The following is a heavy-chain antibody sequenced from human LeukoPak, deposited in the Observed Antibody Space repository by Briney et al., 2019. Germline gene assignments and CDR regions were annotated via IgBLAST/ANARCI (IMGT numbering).Heavy chain of an antibody. CDR1: GGTFSSYA. D-gene: IGHD6-19*01. CDR2: IIPIFGTA. Sequence: SVKVSCKASGGTFSSYAISWVRQAPGQGLGWMGGIIPIFGTANYAQKFQGRVTITTDESTSTAYMELSSLRSEDTAVYYCASGGLAVAGGPSLLIFDYWGQGTLVTVSS. J-gene: IGHJ4*02. CDR3: ASGGLAVAGGPSLLIFDY. V-gene: IGHV1-69*05.